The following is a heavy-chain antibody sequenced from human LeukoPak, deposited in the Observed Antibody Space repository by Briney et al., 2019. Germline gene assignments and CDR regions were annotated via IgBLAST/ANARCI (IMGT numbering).Heavy chain of an antibody. CDR2: IIPIFGTA. J-gene: IGHJ4*02. V-gene: IGHV1-69*13. CDR1: GGTFSSYA. D-gene: IGHD3-3*01. CDR3: ARDGDRHYDFWSGYSKYYFDY. Sequence: ASVKVSCKASGGTFSSYAISWVRQAPGQGLEWMGGIIPIFGTANYAQKFQGRVTITADESTSTAYMELSSLRSEDTAVYYCARDGDRHYDFWSGYSKYYFDYWGQGTLVTVSS.